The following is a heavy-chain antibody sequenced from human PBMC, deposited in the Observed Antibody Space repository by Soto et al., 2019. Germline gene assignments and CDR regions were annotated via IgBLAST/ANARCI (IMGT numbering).Heavy chain of an antibody. V-gene: IGHV3-15*07. J-gene: IGHJ4*02. Sequence: EVQLVESGGGLVKPGESLRLSCAVSGFTLSDAWMNWVRQAPGKGLEWVGRSKIKREGGTSEYAAPVKGRFTISRDDSKNTLYLQMHSLEIEDTAMYSCTTEGGYSGSYWGLGYWGQGTLVTVSS. CDR3: TTEGGYSGSYWGLGY. CDR1: GFTLSDAW. D-gene: IGHD1-26*01. CDR2: SKIKREGGTS.